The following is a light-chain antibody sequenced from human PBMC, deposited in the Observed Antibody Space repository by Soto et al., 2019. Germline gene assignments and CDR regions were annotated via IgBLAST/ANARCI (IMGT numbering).Light chain of an antibody. CDR2: EVS. J-gene: IGLJ1*01. CDR3: SSYTSSSTYV. CDR1: STDVGAYNF. V-gene: IGLV2-14*01. Sequence: QSVLTQPASVSGSPGQSITISCTGTSTDVGAYNFVSWYQQHPGKAPKLMIYEVSNRPSGVSNRFSGSKSGNTASLIISGLQPEDEADYYCSSYTSSSTYVFGTGTKV.